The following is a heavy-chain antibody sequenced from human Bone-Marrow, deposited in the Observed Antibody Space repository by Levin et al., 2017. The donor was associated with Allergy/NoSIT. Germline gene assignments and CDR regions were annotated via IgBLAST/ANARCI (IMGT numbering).Heavy chain of an antibody. CDR3: ARAFYYDTESYYWYFDI. CDR2: TYYRSGWYY. D-gene: IGHD3-22*01. Sequence: SETLSLTCTISGDSVSSNNTSWNWIRQSPSRGLEWLGRTYYRSGWYYDFETSVRSRIRISPDTSKNQFSLQLNSVTPEDAAVYYCARAFYYDTESYYWYFDIWGRGALVTVSS. J-gene: IGHJ2*01. V-gene: IGHV6-1*01. CDR1: GDSVSSNNTS.